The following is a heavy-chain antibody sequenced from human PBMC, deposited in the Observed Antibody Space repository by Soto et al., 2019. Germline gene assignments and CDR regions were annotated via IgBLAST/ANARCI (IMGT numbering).Heavy chain of an antibody. CDR3: ARLGSTVSKDRPFDY. CDR2: IIPIFGTA. D-gene: IGHD4-17*01. Sequence: QVQLVQSGAEVKKPGSSVKVSCKASGGTFSSYAISWVRQAPGQGLEWMGGIIPIFGTANYAQKFQGRVTITADESTSIAYMELSSLRPEDTAVYYCARLGSTVSKDRPFDYWGQGTLVTVSS. J-gene: IGHJ4*02. V-gene: IGHV1-69*01. CDR1: GGTFSSYA.